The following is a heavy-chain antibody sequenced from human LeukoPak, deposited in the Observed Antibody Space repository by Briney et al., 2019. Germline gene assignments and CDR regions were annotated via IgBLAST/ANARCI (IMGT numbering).Heavy chain of an antibody. CDR1: GGSIRSSSYY. Sequence: PSETLSLTCTVSGGSIRSSSYYWGWIRQPPGKGLEWIGSIYYSGSTYYKPSLKSRVTISLDTSKNQFSLKLSSVTAADTAVYYCARCSGGVCQGWLDPWGQGTLVTVSS. CDR2: IYYSGST. V-gene: IGHV4-39*07. J-gene: IGHJ5*02. CDR3: ARCSGGVCQGWLDP. D-gene: IGHD2-8*02.